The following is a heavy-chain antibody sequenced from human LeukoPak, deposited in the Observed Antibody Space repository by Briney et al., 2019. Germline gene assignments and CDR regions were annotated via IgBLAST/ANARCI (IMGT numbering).Heavy chain of an antibody. V-gene: IGHV3-30-3*01. CDR1: GFTFSDYA. J-gene: IGHJ4*02. CDR3: ARDYWWNYDY. D-gene: IGHD1-7*01. Sequence: GRSLRLSCAASGFTFSDYAMHWVRQAPGKGLEWVAVISKDGSDRYYPGSVRGRFTISRDNSKNTIYLQMDSLRAEDTAIYYCARDYWWNYDYWGQGTLVTVSS. CDR2: ISKDGSDR.